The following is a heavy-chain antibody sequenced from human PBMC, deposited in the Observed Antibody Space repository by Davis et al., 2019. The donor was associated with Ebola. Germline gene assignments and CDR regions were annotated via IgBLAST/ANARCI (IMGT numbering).Heavy chain of an antibody. V-gene: IGHV4-61*08. CDR1: GGSVSSGGYY. CDR3: VRLSIVAPETLYYNYDVDV. Sequence: SETLSLTCTVSGGSVSSGGYYWNWIRQPPGKGLEWIGYIYYTESTDYSPSLRGRVTISLDTSKNQFSLRLSSVSTADTAIYYCVRLSIVAPETLYYNYDVDVWGKGTTVTVSS. J-gene: IGHJ6*04. D-gene: IGHD6-13*01. CDR2: IYYTEST.